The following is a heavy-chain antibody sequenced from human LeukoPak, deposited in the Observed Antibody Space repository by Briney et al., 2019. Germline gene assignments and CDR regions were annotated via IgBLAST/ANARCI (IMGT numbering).Heavy chain of an antibody. V-gene: IGHV1-46*01. CDR1: GYIFTNHY. CDR3: ARNNSIADRGWWFDP. D-gene: IGHD1-20*01. J-gene: IGHJ5*02. Sequence: ASVKVSCKASGYIFTNHYMHWVRQAPGQGLEWMGLINPSGSSTLYAEKFRGRIIMTRDMSTATDYMELSSLRSEDTAVYYCARNNSIADRGWWFDPWGQGTLVTVSS. CDR2: INPSGSST.